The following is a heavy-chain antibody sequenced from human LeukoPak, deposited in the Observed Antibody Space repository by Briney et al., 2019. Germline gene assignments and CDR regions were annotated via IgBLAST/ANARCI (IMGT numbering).Heavy chain of an antibody. J-gene: IGHJ4*02. D-gene: IGHD5-24*01. V-gene: IGHV3-48*03. CDR3: ARAPRKGDGYNARGGFDY. CDR2: ISSSGSTI. Sequence: GGSLRLPCAASGFTFSSYEMNWVRQAPGKGLEWVSYISSSGSTIYYADSVKGRFTISRDNAKNSLYLQMNSLRAEDTAVYYCARAPRKGDGYNARGGFDYWGQGTLVTVSS. CDR1: GFTFSSYE.